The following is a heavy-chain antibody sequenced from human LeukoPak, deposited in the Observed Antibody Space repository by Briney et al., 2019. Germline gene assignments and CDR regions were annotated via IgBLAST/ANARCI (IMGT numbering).Heavy chain of an antibody. J-gene: IGHJ4*02. D-gene: IGHD6-13*01. CDR1: GGSFSSYY. Sequence: SETLSLTCAVYGGSFSSYYWSWIRQPPGKGLEWIGYIYYSGSTNYNPSLKSRVTISVDTSKNQFSLKLSSVTAADTAVYYCARAERSWYHADCYFDYWGQGTLVTVSS. V-gene: IGHV4-59*01. CDR3: ARAERSWYHADCYFDY. CDR2: IYYSGST.